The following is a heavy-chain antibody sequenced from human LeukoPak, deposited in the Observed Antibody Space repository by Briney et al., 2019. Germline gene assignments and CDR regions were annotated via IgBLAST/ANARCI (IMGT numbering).Heavy chain of an antibody. V-gene: IGHV1-8*01. D-gene: IGHD4-11*01. CDR2: MNPNSANT. Sequence: ASVKVSCKASGYTFTSYDINWVRQATGQGLEWMGWMNPNSANTGYAQKFQGRVTMTTDTSTSTAYMELRSLRSDDTAVYYCARVTTQGAFDIWGQGTMVTVSS. CDR1: GYTFTSYD. CDR3: ARVTTQGAFDI. J-gene: IGHJ3*02.